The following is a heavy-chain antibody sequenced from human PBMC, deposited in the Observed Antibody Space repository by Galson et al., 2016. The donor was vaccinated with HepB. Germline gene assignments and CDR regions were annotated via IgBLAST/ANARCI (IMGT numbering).Heavy chain of an antibody. CDR1: GGSISSGGYY. J-gene: IGHJ4*02. Sequence: TLSLTCTVSGGSISSGGYYWSWIRPHPGKGLEWIGYIYYSGSTYYNPSLKSRVIMSVDTSKNQFSLRLSSVTAADTAVYYCARGLSGWFRELSAPDYWGQGTLVTVSS. CDR3: ARGLSGWFRELSAPDY. D-gene: IGHD3-10*01. CDR2: IYYSGST. V-gene: IGHV4-31*03.